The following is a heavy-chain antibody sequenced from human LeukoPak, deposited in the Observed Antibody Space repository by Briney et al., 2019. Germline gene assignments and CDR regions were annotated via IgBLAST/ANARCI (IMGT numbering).Heavy chain of an antibody. CDR3: ARDLFDIVVVVTATPGY. Sequence: ASVKVSCKASGYTFTSYAMNWVRQAPGQGLEWMGWINTNTGNPTYAQGFTGRFVFSLDTSVSTAYLQISSLKAEDTAVYYCARDLFDIVVVVTATPGYWGQGTLVTVSS. V-gene: IGHV7-4-1*02. CDR1: GYTFTSYA. J-gene: IGHJ4*02. D-gene: IGHD2-15*01. CDR2: INTNTGNP.